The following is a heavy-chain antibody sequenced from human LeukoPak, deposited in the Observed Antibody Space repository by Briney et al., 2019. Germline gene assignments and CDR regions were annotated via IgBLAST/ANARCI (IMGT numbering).Heavy chain of an antibody. CDR1: GGSISSRGYY. CDR3: ARMVGYNYGYMDY. D-gene: IGHD5-18*01. V-gene: IGHV4-39*01. CDR2: IYYTGSS. Sequence: SETLSLTCTVSGGSISSRGYYWGWIRQPPGKGLEYIASIYYTGSSYYNPSLKSRVTISVDTPKNQVSLKLNSVTAADTAVFYCARMVGYNYGYMDYWGQGTLVSVFS. J-gene: IGHJ4*02.